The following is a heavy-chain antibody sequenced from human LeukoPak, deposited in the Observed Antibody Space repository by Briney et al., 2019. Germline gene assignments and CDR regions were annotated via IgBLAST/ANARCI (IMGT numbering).Heavy chain of an antibody. V-gene: IGHV3-23*01. J-gene: IGHJ2*01. D-gene: IGHD6-13*01. CDR1: GFTFSSYA. Sequence: GGSLRLSCAASGFTFSSYAMRWVRQAPGTGLEWVSAISGSGGSTYYADSVKGRFTISSDNSKNTLYLQMNSLRAEDTAVYYCAKSPGRSSSWYYISWYFDLWGRGTLVTVSS. CDR2: ISGSGGST. CDR3: AKSPGRSSSWYYISWYFDL.